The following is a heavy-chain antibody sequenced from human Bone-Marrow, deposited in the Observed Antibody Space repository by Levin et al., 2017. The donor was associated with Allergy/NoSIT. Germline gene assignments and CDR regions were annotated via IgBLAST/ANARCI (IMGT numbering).Heavy chain of an antibody. V-gene: IGHV3-23*01. Sequence: ASVKVSCAASGFTFSTYAMSWVRQPPGKGLEWVSVMTGSGSSIYYADSVKGRFTISRDNSQNTLYLQMNSLRAEDTAVYYCAKSHSSGYSSWGQGTLVIVSS. CDR1: GFTFSTYA. CDR2: MTGSGSSI. J-gene: IGHJ5*02. D-gene: IGHD3-22*01. CDR3: AKSHSSGYSS.